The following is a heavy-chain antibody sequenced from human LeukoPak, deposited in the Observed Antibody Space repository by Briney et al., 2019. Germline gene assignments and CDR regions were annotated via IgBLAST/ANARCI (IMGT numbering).Heavy chain of an antibody. CDR3: ARAGRYCTNGVCPSGRYYYYGMDV. Sequence: ASVKASCKASGGTFNSYAISWVRQAPGQGLEWMGWISAYNGNTNYAQKLQGRVTITTDTSTSTAYMELRSLRSDDTAVYYCARAGRYCTNGVCPSGRYYYYGMDVWGQGTTVTVSS. CDR1: GGTFNSYA. V-gene: IGHV1-18*01. CDR2: ISAYNGNT. J-gene: IGHJ6*02. D-gene: IGHD2-8*01.